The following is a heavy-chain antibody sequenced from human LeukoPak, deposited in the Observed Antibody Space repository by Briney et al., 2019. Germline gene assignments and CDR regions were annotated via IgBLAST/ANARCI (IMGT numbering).Heavy chain of an antibody. D-gene: IGHD2-15*01. J-gene: IGHJ4*02. CDR2: MKPNRGNT. Sequence: GASVKVSCKASGGTFSSYAINLVRQATGQGLEWIGWMKPNRGNTGYAQKFQGRVTMTRDTSISTAYMELSSLRSEDTAVYYCVAVVDTSFDYWGQGTPVTVSS. V-gene: IGHV1-8*02. CDR3: VAVVDTSFDY. CDR1: GGTFSSYA.